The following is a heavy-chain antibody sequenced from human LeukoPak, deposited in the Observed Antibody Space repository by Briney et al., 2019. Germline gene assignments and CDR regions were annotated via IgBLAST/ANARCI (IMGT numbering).Heavy chain of an antibody. V-gene: IGHV3-23*01. CDR2: INANSGTT. Sequence: PGGSLRLSCAASGFTFSNAWMSWVRQPPGKGLEWVSTINANSGTTSYAASVKGRFTISRDNSRNTLYLQMNSLSAEDTAVYYCAKEVRESAWFYFDYWGQGTLATVSS. J-gene: IGHJ4*02. CDR1: GFTFSNAW. CDR3: AKEVRESAWFYFDY. D-gene: IGHD3-10*01.